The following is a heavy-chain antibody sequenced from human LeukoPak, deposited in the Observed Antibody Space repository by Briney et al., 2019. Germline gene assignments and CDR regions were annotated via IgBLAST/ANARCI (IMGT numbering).Heavy chain of an antibody. V-gene: IGHV4-39*02. CDR1: GGSIISSNHY. D-gene: IGHD3-22*01. J-gene: IGHJ3*02. CDR2: ISYSGGT. Sequence: NPSETLSLTCTVSGGSIISSNHYRGWTRQPPGKGLEWFGSISYSGGTAYNPSLRSRVTISVDTSKNQFSLKVNSVTAADTAVYYCAREVEYYDSSGYRPHAFDIWGQGTLVTVSS. CDR3: AREVEYYDSSGYRPHAFDI.